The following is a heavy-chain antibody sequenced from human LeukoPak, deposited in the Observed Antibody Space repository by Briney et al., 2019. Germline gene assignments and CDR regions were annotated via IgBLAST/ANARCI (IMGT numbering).Heavy chain of an antibody. Sequence: GGALRLSSAASGVTFSSDSTNCVPEAPGKGREWMSVISEDGSNKYYADSVKGRFTISRDNSKNTLFLQMNSLRAEDTALYYCAKYPGGFTGIVNYYHMDVWGKGTTVTVSS. CDR1: GVTFSSDS. CDR3: AKYPGGFTGIVNYYHMDV. V-gene: IGHV3-30*18. D-gene: IGHD1-26*01. J-gene: IGHJ6*03. CDR2: ISEDGSNK.